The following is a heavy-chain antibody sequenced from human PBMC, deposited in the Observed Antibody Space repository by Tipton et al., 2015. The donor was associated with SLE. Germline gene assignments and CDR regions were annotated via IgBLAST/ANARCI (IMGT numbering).Heavy chain of an antibody. D-gene: IGHD3-3*01. J-gene: IGHJ6*03. CDR1: GGSFSGHT. CDR2: VNQSGGT. CDR3: AREPWEIQFWSGSTLGYVDA. V-gene: IGHV4-34*10. Sequence: TLSLTCGVYGGSFSGHTWTWIRQSPGQGLEWIGDVNQSGGTNYNASLKRRVTMSIDASKNQLYLKLDSVTAADTAIYYCAREPWEIQFWSGSTLGYVDAWGTGATVTVSS.